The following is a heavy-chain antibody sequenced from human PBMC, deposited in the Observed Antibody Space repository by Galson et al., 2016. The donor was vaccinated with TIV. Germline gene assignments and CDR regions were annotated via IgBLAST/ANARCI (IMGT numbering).Heavy chain of an antibody. CDR1: GYTFSKYG. J-gene: IGHJ6*02. Sequence: SVKVSCKASGYTFSKYGISWVRQAPGQGLEWMGWISGDSGNTDYARKFQGRVIMTADTSTGTAFLEVRSLTSDDTAGYYCARGRGSMTMILVVDYYYGMDVWGQGTTVTV. CDR2: ISGDSGNT. V-gene: IGHV1-18*04. D-gene: IGHD3-22*01. CDR3: ARGRGSMTMILVVDYYYGMDV.